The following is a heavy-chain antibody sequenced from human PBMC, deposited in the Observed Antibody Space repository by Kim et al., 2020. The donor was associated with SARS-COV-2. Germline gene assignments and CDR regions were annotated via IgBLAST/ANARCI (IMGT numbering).Heavy chain of an antibody. J-gene: IGHJ4*02. D-gene: IGHD5-12*01. V-gene: IGHV4-59*01. CDR3: ASKGVATQAVDY. Sequence: SETLSLTCTVSGGSISSYYWSWIRQPPGKGLEWIGYIYYSGRTYYNPSLKSRVTISVDTSKNQFSLKLSSVPSADTAVYYCASKGVATQAVDYWGQGTLVAVSS. CDR1: GGSISSYY. CDR2: IYYSGRT.